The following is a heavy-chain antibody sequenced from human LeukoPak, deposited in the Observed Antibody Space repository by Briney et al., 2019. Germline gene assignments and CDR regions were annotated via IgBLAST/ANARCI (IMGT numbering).Heavy chain of an antibody. Sequence: PSETLSLTCAVYGGSFSGYYWSWIRQPPGKGLEWIGEINHSGSTNYNPSLKSRVTISVDTSKNQFSLKLSSVIAADTAVYYCARVGSSSSSKAFDYWGQGTLVTVSS. V-gene: IGHV4-34*01. J-gene: IGHJ4*02. D-gene: IGHD6-6*01. CDR1: GGSFSGYY. CDR2: INHSGST. CDR3: ARVGSSSSSKAFDY.